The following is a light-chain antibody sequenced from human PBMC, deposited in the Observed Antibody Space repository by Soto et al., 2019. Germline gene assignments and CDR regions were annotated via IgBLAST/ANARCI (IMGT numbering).Light chain of an antibody. CDR1: QSINIY. CDR2: VAS. V-gene: IGKV1-39*01. Sequence: DIQMTQSPSSLSASVGDSVIIPCRASQSINIYLRWYQQKPGKAPKTLINVASTLQGGVPSRFRGSVYGTEFTLAISSMQPEDSATYYCQQSFSTHQTFGGGTRVEIK. J-gene: IGKJ4*01. CDR3: QQSFSTHQT.